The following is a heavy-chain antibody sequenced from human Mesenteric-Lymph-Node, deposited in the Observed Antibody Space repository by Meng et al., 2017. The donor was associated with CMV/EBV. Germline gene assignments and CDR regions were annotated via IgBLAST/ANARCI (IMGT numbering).Heavy chain of an antibody. CDR3: ARGEDCSGGSCYSGFDP. CDR1: GNFSSSA. Sequence: GNFSSSAISWVRQATGQGLEWMGGIIPSFGTANYAKKYQGRVTITTDESTSTAYMELSSLRSEDTAVYYCARGEDCSGGSCYSGFDPWGQGTLVTVSS. V-gene: IGHV1-69*05. J-gene: IGHJ5*02. CDR2: IIPSFGTA. D-gene: IGHD2-15*01.